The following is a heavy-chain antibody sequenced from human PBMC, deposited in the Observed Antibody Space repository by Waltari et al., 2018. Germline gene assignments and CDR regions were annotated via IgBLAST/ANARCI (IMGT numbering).Heavy chain of an antibody. CDR3: ASSTWIQLAYDY. Sequence: EVQLVESGGGLIQPGGSLRLSCAASGLTVSSNYMSWVRQAPGKGLEWVSVIYSGGKTYYADSVKGRFTISRDNSKNTLYLQMSNLRAEDTAVYYCASSTWIQLAYDYWGQGTLVTVSS. CDR2: IYSGGKT. D-gene: IGHD5-18*01. J-gene: IGHJ4*02. CDR1: GLTVSSNY. V-gene: IGHV3-53*01.